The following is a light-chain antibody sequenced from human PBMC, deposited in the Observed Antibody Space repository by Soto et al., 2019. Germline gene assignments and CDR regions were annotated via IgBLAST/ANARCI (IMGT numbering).Light chain of an antibody. CDR2: DDN. Sequence: QSVLTQPPSVSAAPGQTVTISCSGNSSNIENNYVSWYQQLPGTAPNLLIYDDNKRPSGIPDRFSGSKSGTSAALGITGLQTGDEADYYCGTWDTSLSVGRGVFGGGTKLTVL. CDR1: SSNIENNY. V-gene: IGLV1-51*01. J-gene: IGLJ2*01. CDR3: GTWDTSLSVGRGV.